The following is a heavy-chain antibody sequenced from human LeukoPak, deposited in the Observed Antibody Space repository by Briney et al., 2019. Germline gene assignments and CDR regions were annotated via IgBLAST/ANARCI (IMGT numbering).Heavy chain of an antibody. J-gene: IGHJ4*02. CDR1: GFTFGDYA. Sequence: GGSPRLSCTASGFTFGDYAMSWVRQAPGKGLEWVGFIRSKACGGTTEYAAAVKGRFAISRDDSKSIAYLQMNSLKTEDTAVYYCTREDCSSTSCYVDYWGQGALVTVSS. D-gene: IGHD2-2*01. V-gene: IGHV3-49*04. CDR2: IRSKACGGTT. CDR3: TREDCSSTSCYVDY.